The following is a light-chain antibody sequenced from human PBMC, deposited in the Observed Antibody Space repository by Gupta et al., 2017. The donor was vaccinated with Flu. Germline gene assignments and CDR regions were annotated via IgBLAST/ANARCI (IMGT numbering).Light chain of an antibody. CDR3: QHEYNFPFT. Sequence: DNQMTQSPSSLSASVGDRVTITCQASQDISNFLNWYQHKPGKAPKVLIYDVFKVKEGVPSRFSGRRSGTEFILTIRSRQPEDFAKYYCQHEYNFPFTFGRGTKVEI. CDR2: DVF. J-gene: IGKJ4*01. CDR1: QDISNF. V-gene: IGKV1-33*01.